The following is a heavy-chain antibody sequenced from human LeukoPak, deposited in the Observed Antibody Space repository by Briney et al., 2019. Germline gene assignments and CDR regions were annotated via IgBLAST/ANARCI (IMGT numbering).Heavy chain of an antibody. D-gene: IGHD1-26*01. CDR1: GFTFSSYA. J-gene: IGHJ3*02. Sequence: GGSLRLSCAASGFTFSSYAMSWVRQAPGKGLEWVSAISGSGGSTYYADSVKGRFTISRDNSKNTLYLQMNSLRAEDTAVYYCAKDLNSGSSITAEAFDIWGQGTMVTVSS. CDR2: ISGSGGST. CDR3: AKDLNSGSSITAEAFDI. V-gene: IGHV3-23*01.